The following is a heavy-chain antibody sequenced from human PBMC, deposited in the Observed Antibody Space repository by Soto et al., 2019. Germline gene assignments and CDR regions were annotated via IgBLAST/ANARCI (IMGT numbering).Heavy chain of an antibody. CDR2: ISWNSGSI. J-gene: IGHJ4*02. Sequence: EVQLVESGGGSVQPGRSLRLSCVASGFTFESYAMHWVRQVPGKGLEWVSGISWNSGSIGYEDSVKGRFTISRDNAQNSLYLEMNSLRVEDTALYYCVRDIREQCLVSHFEYWGQGALVTVSS. CDR3: VRDIREQCLVSHFEY. D-gene: IGHD6-19*01. CDR1: GFTFESYA. V-gene: IGHV3-9*01.